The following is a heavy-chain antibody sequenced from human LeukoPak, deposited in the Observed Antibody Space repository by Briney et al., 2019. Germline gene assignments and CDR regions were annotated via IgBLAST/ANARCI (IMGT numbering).Heavy chain of an antibody. Sequence: PSETLSLTCTVSGGSISSYYWSWIRQPPGKGLEWIGEINHSETTYYNPSLKSRVTISVDTSKNQFSLKLSSVIAADTAVYYCARSPQILGTGAQFDYWGQGTLVTVSS. CDR1: GGSISSYY. V-gene: IGHV4-34*01. J-gene: IGHJ4*02. D-gene: IGHD1-1*01. CDR2: INHSETT. CDR3: ARSPQILGTGAQFDY.